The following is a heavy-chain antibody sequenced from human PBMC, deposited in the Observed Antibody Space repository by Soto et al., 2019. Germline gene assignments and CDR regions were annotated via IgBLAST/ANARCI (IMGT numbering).Heavy chain of an antibody. V-gene: IGHV3-21*01. CDR3: ARGGYYDFWSGYQKEGFDY. J-gene: IGHJ4*02. D-gene: IGHD3-3*01. Sequence: TGGSLRLSCAASGFTFSSYSMNWVRQAPGKGLEWVSSISSSSSYIYYADSVKGRFTISRDNAKNSLYLQMNSLRAEDTAVYYCARGGYYDFWSGYQKEGFDYWGQGTLVTVSS. CDR1: GFTFSSYS. CDR2: ISSSSSYI.